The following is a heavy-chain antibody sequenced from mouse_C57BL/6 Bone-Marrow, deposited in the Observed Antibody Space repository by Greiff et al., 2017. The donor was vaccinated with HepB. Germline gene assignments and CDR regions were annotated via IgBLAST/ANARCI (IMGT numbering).Heavy chain of an antibody. J-gene: IGHJ4*01. CDR2: IYPRSGNT. CDR3: ARGGLRRRAMDY. CDR1: GYTFTSYG. D-gene: IGHD2-4*01. V-gene: IGHV1-81*01. Sequence: LVESGAELARPGASVKLSRKASGYTFTSYGISWVKQRTGQGLEWIGEIYPRSGNTYYNEKFKGKATLTADKSSSTAYMELRSLTSEDSAVYFCARGGLRRRAMDYWGQGTSVTVSS.